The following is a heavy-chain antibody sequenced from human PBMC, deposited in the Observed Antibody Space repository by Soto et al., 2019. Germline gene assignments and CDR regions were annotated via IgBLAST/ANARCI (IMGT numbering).Heavy chain of an antibody. CDR3: ARAGSYRYLSFDY. J-gene: IGHJ4*02. CDR2: INPNSGGT. CDR1: GYTFTGYY. D-gene: IGHD1-26*01. V-gene: IGHV1-2*04. Sequence: ASVKVSCKASGYTFTGYYMHWVRQAPGQGLEWMGWINPNSGGTNYAQKFQGWVTMTRDTSISTAYMELSRLRSDDTAVYYCARAGSYRYLSFDYWGQGTLVTVSS.